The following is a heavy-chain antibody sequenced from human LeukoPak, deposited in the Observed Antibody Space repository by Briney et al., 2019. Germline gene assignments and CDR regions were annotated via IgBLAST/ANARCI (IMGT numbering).Heavy chain of an antibody. CDR2: ISYDGSNK. CDR1: GLTFSSYG. D-gene: IGHD1-26*01. Sequence: GGSLRLSCAASGLTFSSYGMHWVRQAPGKGLEWVAVISYDGSNKYYADSVKGRFTISRDNSKNTLYLQMNSLRAEDTAVYYCAKDPPSGSYSGYFDYWGQGTLVTVSS. J-gene: IGHJ4*02. V-gene: IGHV3-30*18. CDR3: AKDPPSGSYSGYFDY.